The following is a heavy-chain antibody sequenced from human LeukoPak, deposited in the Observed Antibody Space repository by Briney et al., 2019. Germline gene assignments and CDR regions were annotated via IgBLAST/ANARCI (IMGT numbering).Heavy chain of an antibody. CDR1: GYTFTGYY. Sequence: GASVKVSCKASGYTFTGYYMHWVRQAPGQGLEWMGWINPNSGGTNYAQKFQGRVTMTRDTSISTAYMELSRLRSDDTAVYYCAKLGAYTSSWYGFVDYWGQGTLITVSS. J-gene: IGHJ4*02. CDR3: AKLGAYTSSWYGFVDY. D-gene: IGHD6-19*01. V-gene: IGHV1-2*02. CDR2: INPNSGGT.